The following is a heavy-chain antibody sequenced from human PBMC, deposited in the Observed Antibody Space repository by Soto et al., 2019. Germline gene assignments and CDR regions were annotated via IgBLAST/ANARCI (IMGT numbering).Heavy chain of an antibody. V-gene: IGHV3-53*01. CDR2: VHGGGST. D-gene: IGHD3-16*01. J-gene: IGHJ4*02. CDR1: GFTVSNNH. Sequence: VQLVESGGGLIQPGGSLRLSCAASGFTVSNNHMTWVRQAAGKGLELVSFVHGGGSTSYADSVKGRFTISRVNSKNTLYLQMDSLRAEDTAIYYCAGRLTTAASLDYWGRGTLVTVSS. CDR3: AGRLTTAASLDY.